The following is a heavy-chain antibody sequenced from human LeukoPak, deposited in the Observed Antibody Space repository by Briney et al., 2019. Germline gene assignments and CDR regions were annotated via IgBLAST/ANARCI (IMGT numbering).Heavy chain of an antibody. J-gene: IGHJ1*01. D-gene: IGHD3-22*01. CDR3: ARRRYYDGSGYLE. Sequence: SETLSLTRNVSGGSISSSSYYWGWIRQPPGKGLEWIGSIYYSGSTYYNPSLKSRVTMSVDPSNNQFSLNLRSVTAADTAVYYCARRRYYDGSGYLEWGQGTLLSVSS. CDR1: GGSISSSSYY. V-gene: IGHV4-39*01. CDR2: IYYSGST.